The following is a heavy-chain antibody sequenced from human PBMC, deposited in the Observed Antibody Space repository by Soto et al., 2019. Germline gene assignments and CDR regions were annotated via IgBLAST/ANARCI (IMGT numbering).Heavy chain of an antibody. CDR1: GGSISSSSYY. Sequence: SETLSLPCTVSGGSISSSSYYWGWIRQPPGKGLEWIGNIYYSGSTYYNPSLKSRVTISVDTSKNQFSLKLSSVTAADTAVYYCARHIIRKSGGGYWGQGTLVTVSS. CDR2: IYYSGST. V-gene: IGHV4-39*01. J-gene: IGHJ4*02. CDR3: ARHIIRKSGGGY. D-gene: IGHD3-3*01.